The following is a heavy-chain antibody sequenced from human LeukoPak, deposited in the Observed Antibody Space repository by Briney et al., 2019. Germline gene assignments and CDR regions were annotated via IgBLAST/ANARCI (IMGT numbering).Heavy chain of an antibody. J-gene: IGHJ4*02. CDR1: GFTFSSYW. Sequence: GGSLRLSCAASGFTFSSYWMHWVRQTPGKGLVWVSRINSDGSSTVSADSVKGGFTISRHNAMNTPYLQMNSLRAEDTAVYYCARDLRSPSDTNIAIDYWGQGTLVTVSS. CDR2: INSDGSST. V-gene: IGHV3-74*01. CDR3: ARDLRSPSDTNIAIDY.